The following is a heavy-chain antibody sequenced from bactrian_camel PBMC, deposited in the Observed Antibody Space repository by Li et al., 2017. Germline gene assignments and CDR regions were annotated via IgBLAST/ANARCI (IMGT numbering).Heavy chain of an antibody. V-gene: IGHV3S60*01. CDR1: RYTYATFC. CDR2: ISGSGRNT. CDR3: AAGSLGGCYTEAQVNY. Sequence: VQLVESGGGSVQAGGSLRLSCEGFRYTYATFCLCWFRQAPGKEREGVARISGSGRNTYYADSVKGRFTISKDNAKNTVYLQMNSLEPEDTAMYYCAAGSLGGCYTEAQVNYWGQGTQVTVS. D-gene: IGHD7*01. J-gene: IGHJ4*01.